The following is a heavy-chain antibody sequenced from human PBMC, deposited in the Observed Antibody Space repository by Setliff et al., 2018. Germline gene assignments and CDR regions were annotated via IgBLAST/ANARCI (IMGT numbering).Heavy chain of an antibody. Sequence: SETLSLTCSVSGDSIFDNYWSWIRQSPGRGLEWIAYISYSGSTNYNPSLTSRVTIALDTSKNLFSLKLSSVTAADTAVYFCARGPRFDYESPTYRRRFDPWGQGTAVTVSS. CDR1: GDSIFDNY. V-gene: IGHV4-59*12. CDR2: ISYSGST. D-gene: IGHD3-22*01. CDR3: ARGPRFDYESPTYRRRFDP. J-gene: IGHJ5*02.